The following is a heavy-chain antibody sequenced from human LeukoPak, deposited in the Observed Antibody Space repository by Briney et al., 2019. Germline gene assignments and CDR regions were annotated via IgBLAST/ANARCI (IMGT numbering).Heavy chain of an antibody. Sequence: GGSLRLSCAASGFTFSSYGMHWVRPAPGKGLEWVAVIWYDGTNKYYADSVKGRFTISRDNSKNTLYLQMNRLRDEDTAVYYCARIGGDRHPIEYWGQGTLVTVSS. CDR3: ARIGGDRHPIEY. V-gene: IGHV3-33*01. J-gene: IGHJ4*02. CDR1: GFTFSSYG. CDR2: IWYDGTNK. D-gene: IGHD2-21*02.